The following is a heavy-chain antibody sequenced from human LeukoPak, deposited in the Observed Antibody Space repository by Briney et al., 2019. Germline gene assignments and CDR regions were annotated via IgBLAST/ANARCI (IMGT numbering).Heavy chain of an antibody. CDR3: ARAANSSSWGEDY. Sequence: PGGSLRFSCAASGFTFSSYAMHWVRQAPGKGLEWVAVISYDGSNKYYADSVRGRFTISRDNSKNTLYLQMNSLRAEDTAVYYCARAANSSSWGEDYWGQGTLVTVSS. J-gene: IGHJ4*02. D-gene: IGHD6-13*01. V-gene: IGHV3-30-3*01. CDR1: GFTFSSYA. CDR2: ISYDGSNK.